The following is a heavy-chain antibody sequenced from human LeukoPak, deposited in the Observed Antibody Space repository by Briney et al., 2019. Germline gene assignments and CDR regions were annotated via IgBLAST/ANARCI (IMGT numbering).Heavy chain of an antibody. Sequence: GGSLRLSCTASGFTFNDYWMTWVRQTPGKGLEWLANINEDGSAKNYVDSVKGRFTISRDNAVNSLYLQMNSLRAEDTAVYYCARVQVVSDFWGQGALVTVSS. CDR1: GFTFNDYW. CDR2: INEDGSAK. J-gene: IGHJ4*02. CDR3: ARVQVVSDF. D-gene: IGHD4-23*01. V-gene: IGHV3-7*01.